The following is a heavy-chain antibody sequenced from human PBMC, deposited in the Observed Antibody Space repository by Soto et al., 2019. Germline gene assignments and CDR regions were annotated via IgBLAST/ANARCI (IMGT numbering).Heavy chain of an antibody. CDR2: TYYRSKWYN. D-gene: IGHD5-18*01. J-gene: IGHJ6*02. Sequence: PSQTLSLTCAISGDSVSSNSAAWNWIRQSPSRGLEWLGRTYYRSKWYNDYAVPVKSRITINPDTSKNQFSLQLNSVTPEDTAVYYCARGMGYSYGYYYYYGMDVWGQGTTVTVSS. V-gene: IGHV6-1*01. CDR1: GDSVSSNSAA. CDR3: ARGMGYSYGYYYYYGMDV.